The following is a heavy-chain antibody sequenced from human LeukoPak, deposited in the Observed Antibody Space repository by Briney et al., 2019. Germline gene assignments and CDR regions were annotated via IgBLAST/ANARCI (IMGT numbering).Heavy chain of an antibody. CDR1: GFTFDDYG. D-gene: IGHD3-22*01. Sequence: PGGSLRLSCAASGFTFDDYGMSWVRQAPGKGLEWVSTINWNGGSTGYADSVKGRFTISRDNAKNSLYLQMNSLRAEDTALYYCARDPSYDSSGYNVDYWGQGTLVTVSS. J-gene: IGHJ4*02. CDR2: INWNGGST. V-gene: IGHV3-20*04. CDR3: ARDPSYDSSGYNVDY.